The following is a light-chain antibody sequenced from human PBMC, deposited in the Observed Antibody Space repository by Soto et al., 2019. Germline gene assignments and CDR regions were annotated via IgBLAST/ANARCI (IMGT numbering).Light chain of an antibody. CDR1: NSDVGAYDY. CDR2: EVS. J-gene: IGLJ3*02. CDR3: SSYTTSSTWV. Sequence: QSALTQPASVSGSPGQSITISCTGTNSDVGAYDYVSWYQQHPGKAPKLMIYEVSNRPSGVSNRFSGSKSGNTASLTISGLQVEDEAAYYCSSYTTSSTWVFGGGTQLTVL. V-gene: IGLV2-14*01.